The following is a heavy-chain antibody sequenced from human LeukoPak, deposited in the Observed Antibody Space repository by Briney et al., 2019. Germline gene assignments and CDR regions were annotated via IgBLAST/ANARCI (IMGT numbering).Heavy chain of an antibody. CDR1: GFTFSSYG. CDR2: ISYDGSNK. CDR3: VSFYETY. D-gene: IGHD2/OR15-2a*01. Sequence: GSLRLSCAASGFTFSSYGMHWVRQAPGKGLEWVAVISYDGSNKYYADSVKGRFTISKDNAKNTVYLQMNSLRAEDTAVYYCVSFYETYWGRGTLVTVSS. J-gene: IGHJ4*02. V-gene: IGHV3-30*03.